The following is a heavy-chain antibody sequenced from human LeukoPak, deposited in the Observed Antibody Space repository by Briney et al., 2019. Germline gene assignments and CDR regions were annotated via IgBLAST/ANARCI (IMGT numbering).Heavy chain of an antibody. J-gene: IGHJ4*02. CDR1: GFTFDDYA. CDR3: ANLIAAAGTASPDY. V-gene: IGHV3-9*01. Sequence: PGGSLRLSCAASGFTFDDYAMHWVRQAPGKGLEWVSGISWNSGSIGYADSVKGRFTISRDNSKNTLYLQMNSLRAEDTAVYYCANLIAAAGTASPDYWGQGTLVTVSS. CDR2: ISWNSGSI. D-gene: IGHD6-13*01.